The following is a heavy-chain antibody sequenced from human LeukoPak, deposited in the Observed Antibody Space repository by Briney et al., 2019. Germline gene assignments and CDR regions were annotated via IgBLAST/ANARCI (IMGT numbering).Heavy chain of an antibody. V-gene: IGHV3-30*04. CDR3: ARARGGVPAAMTRS. D-gene: IGHD2-2*01. J-gene: IGHJ4*02. Sequence: GGSLRLSCAASGFTFSNYAMHWVRQAPGKGLEWVAVISYDGSNKYYADSVKGRFTISRDNSKNTLYLQMNSLRAEDTAVYYCARARGGVPAAMTRSWGQGTLVTVSS. CDR1: GFTFSNYA. CDR2: ISYDGSNK.